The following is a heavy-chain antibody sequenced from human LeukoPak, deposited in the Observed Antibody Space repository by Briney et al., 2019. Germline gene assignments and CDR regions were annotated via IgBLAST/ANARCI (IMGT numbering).Heavy chain of an antibody. J-gene: IGHJ6*03. V-gene: IGHV4-39*01. Sequence: SETLSLTCTVSGGSISSSSYYWGWIRQPPGKGLEWIGSIYYSGSTYYNPSLKSRVTISVDTSKNQFSLKLSSVTAADTAVYYCARGGYQSIVGALHYYYYYYMDVWGKGTTVTISS. CDR2: IYYSGST. CDR3: ARGGYQSIVGALHYYYYYYMDV. D-gene: IGHD1-26*01. CDR1: GGSISSSSYY.